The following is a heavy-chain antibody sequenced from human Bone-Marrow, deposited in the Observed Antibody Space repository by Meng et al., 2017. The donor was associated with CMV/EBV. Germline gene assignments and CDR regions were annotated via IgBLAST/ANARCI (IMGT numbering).Heavy chain of an antibody. J-gene: IGHJ4*02. Sequence: ASVKVSCKASGGTFSSYAISWVRQAPGQGLEWMGIINPSGGSTSYAQKFQGRVTMTRDTSTSTVYMELSSLRSEDTAVYYCARDDPLDHRSDYWGQGTLVTFSS. V-gene: IGHV1-46*01. CDR2: INPSGGST. CDR1: GGTFSSYA. CDR3: ARDDPLDHRSDY.